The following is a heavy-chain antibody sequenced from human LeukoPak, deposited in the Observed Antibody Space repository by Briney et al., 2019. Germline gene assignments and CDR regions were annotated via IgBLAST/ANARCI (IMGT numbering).Heavy chain of an antibody. V-gene: IGHV3-33*08. CDR2: IWYDGSNK. CDR3: ATFDFDY. Sequence: GRSLRLSCAASGFTFDDYAMHWVRQAPGKGLEWVAVIWYDGSNKYYADSVKGRFTISRDNSKNTLYLQMNSLRAEDTAVYYCATFDFDYWGQGTLVTVSS. D-gene: IGHD2/OR15-2a*01. J-gene: IGHJ4*02. CDR1: GFTFDDYA.